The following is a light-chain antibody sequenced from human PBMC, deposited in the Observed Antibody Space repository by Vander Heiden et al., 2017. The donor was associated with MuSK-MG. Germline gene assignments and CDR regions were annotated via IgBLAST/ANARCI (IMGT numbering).Light chain of an antibody. CDR2: KAS. V-gene: IGKV1-5*03. CDR1: QSIDNW. J-gene: IGKJ1*01. Sequence: GDRVIITCRASQSIDNWLAWYRQKPGKAPKLLIHKASTLQSGVPSRFSGTASGTEFTLTISSLQPDDFATYYCQQYRSVSPWAFGQGTKVEIK. CDR3: QQYRSVSPWA.